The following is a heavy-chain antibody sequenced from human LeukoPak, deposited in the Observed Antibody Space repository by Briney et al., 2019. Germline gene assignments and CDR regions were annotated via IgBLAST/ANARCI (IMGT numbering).Heavy chain of an antibody. D-gene: IGHD5-18*01. CDR1: GGSISSSSYY. J-gene: IGHJ4*02. CDR2: IYYSGST. V-gene: IGHV4-39*01. CDR3: ASAPLGNSFGYMAY. Sequence: SETLSLTCTVSGGSISSSSYYWGWIRQPPGKGLEWIGSIYYSGSTYYNPSLKSRVTISVDTSKNQFSLKLSSVTAADTAVYYCASAPLGNSFGYMAYWGQGALVTVSS.